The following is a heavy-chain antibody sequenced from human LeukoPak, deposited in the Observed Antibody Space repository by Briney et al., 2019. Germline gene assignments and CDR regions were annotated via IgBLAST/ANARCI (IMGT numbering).Heavy chain of an antibody. J-gene: IGHJ6*02. CDR2: IRPMNSDM. CDR1: GYNFNTYW. D-gene: IGHD5-24*01. V-gene: IGHV5-51*01. Sequence: GESLKISCKGSGYNFNTYWVAWVRQLPGKGLEWMGIIRPMNSDMRYSPSFQGQVTISADRSINTAYLQWSSLTASDTAMYYCARHQLGVDYYYYGMDVWGQGTTVTVSS. CDR3: ARHQLGVDYYYYGMDV.